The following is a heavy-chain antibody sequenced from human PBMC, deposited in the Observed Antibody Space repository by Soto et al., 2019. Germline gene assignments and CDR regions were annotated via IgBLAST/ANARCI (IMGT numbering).Heavy chain of an antibody. D-gene: IGHD3-10*01. CDR3: ARTYYYGSGSYYSPNYYYGMDV. J-gene: IGHJ6*02. Sequence: ASVKVSCKASGYTFTSYGISWVRQAPGQGLEWMGWISAYNGNTNYAQKLQGRVTMTTDTSTSTAYMELRSLRSDDTAVYYCARTYYYGSGSYYSPNYYYGMDVWGQGTTVTSP. V-gene: IGHV1-18*01. CDR2: ISAYNGNT. CDR1: GYTFTSYG.